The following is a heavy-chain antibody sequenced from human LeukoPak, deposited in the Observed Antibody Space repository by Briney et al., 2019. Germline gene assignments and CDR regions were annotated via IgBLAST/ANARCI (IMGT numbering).Heavy chain of an antibody. Sequence: PGGSLRLSCAASGFTFSSYAMHWVRQAPGKGLEWVAVISYDGSNKYYADSVKGRFTISRDNATNSLYLQMNSLRAEDTAVYYCAREGGTYYYDSSGWPPDYWGQGTLVTVSS. J-gene: IGHJ4*02. V-gene: IGHV3-30*04. D-gene: IGHD3-22*01. CDR1: GFTFSSYA. CDR3: AREGGTYYYDSSGWPPDY. CDR2: ISYDGSNK.